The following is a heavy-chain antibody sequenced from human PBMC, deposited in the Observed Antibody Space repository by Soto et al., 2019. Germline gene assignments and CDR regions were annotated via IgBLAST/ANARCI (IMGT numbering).Heavy chain of an antibody. V-gene: IGHV4-4*02. Sequence: QVQLQESGPGLVKPLGTLSLTCTVSGGSISSSDWWNWVRQPPGKGLEWIGKIYHSGSTNYNPSLNSRVTISVDKSKNQFALKVTSVTAADTAVYYCAANSHANNAFDIWGQGTVVIVSS. J-gene: IGHJ3*02. CDR3: AANSHANNAFDI. CDR1: GGSISSSDW. CDR2: IYHSGST. D-gene: IGHD1-1*01.